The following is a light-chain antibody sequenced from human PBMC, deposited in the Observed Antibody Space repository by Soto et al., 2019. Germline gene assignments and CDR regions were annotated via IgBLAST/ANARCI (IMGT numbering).Light chain of an antibody. CDR2: AAS. V-gene: IGKV1-39*01. CDR1: QSISRN. CDR3: QQRYNTPIT. J-gene: IGKJ5*01. Sequence: DIQMTQARASQSASVGRRFTISCRASQSISRNLNWYQQKQRKAPKIIIYAASTLQSGLPSRFSGSGYGTDFNLPISSLQTEDFAIYYCQQRYNTPITFGQGTRLEIK.